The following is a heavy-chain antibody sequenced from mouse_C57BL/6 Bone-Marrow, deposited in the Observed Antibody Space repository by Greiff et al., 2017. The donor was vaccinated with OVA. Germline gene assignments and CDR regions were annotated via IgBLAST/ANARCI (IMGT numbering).Heavy chain of an antibody. Sequence: QVQLQQPGAELVKPGASVKLSCKASGYTFTSYWMHWVKQRPGQGLEWIGMIHPNSGSNNYNEKFKSKATLTVNKPTSTAYMQRSSLTSEDSAVYCCAWGDYYGVWGTGATVTVYS. CDR1: GYTFTSYW. CDR3: AWGDYYGV. V-gene: IGHV1-64*01. CDR2: IHPNSGSN. J-gene: IGHJ1*03.